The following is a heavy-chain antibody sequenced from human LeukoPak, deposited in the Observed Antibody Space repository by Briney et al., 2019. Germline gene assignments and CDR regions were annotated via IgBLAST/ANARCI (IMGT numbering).Heavy chain of an antibody. CDR2: ISGSGGST. J-gene: IGHJ4*02. V-gene: IGHV3-23*01. CDR1: GFTFSIYA. CDR3: AKVLNGITIAFGGVIIDY. D-gene: IGHD3-16*02. Sequence: PGGSLRLSCAASGFTFSIYAMSWVRQVPGKGPEWVSAISGSGGSTYYADSVKGRFTTSRDNSKNTLHLQMDSLRAEDTAVYYCAKVLNGITIAFGGVIIDYWGQGTQVTVSS.